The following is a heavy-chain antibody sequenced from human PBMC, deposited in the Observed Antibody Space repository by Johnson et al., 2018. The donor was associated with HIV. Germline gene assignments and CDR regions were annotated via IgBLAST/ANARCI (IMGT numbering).Heavy chain of an antibody. Sequence: QVHLVESGGGLVQPGRSLRLSCAASGFTFSDYYMSWIRQAPGKGLEWVSHISSRSGPISYSDSVKGRFTISRDNAKNSLYLQMNSLRAEDTAVYYCARAPRAFCDGDCYPNAFGIWGQVTMVTVSS. J-gene: IGHJ3*02. CDR3: ARAPRAFCDGDCYPNAFGI. D-gene: IGHD2-21*02. CDR1: GFTFSDYY. CDR2: ISSRSGPI. V-gene: IGHV3-11*04.